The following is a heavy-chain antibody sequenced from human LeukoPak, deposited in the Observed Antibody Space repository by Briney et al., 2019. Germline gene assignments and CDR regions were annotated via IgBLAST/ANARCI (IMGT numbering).Heavy chain of an antibody. CDR2: IKQDGSEK. Sequence: GGSLRLSCAASGFTFSSYWMGWVRQAPGKGLEWVANIKQDGSEKYYVDSVKGRFTISRDNAKNSLYLQMNSLRAEDTAVYYCARDRWWFGELFRSFYYYYGMDVWGQGTTVTVSS. V-gene: IGHV3-7*01. CDR3: ARDRWWFGELFRSFYYYYGMDV. D-gene: IGHD3-10*01. J-gene: IGHJ6*02. CDR1: GFTFSSYW.